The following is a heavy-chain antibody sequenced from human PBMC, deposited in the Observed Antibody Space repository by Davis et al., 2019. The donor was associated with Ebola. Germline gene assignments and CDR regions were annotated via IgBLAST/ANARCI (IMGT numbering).Heavy chain of an antibody. V-gene: IGHV6-1*01. D-gene: IGHD3/OR15-3a*01. CDR3: ARGLLRTGFDY. Sequence: PSETLSLTCAISGDSVSSGGWNWIRQSPSRGLEWLGRTYYNSKWYNDYAVSVKSRIAINPDTSKNQFSLQLDSVTPEDTAVYYCARGLLRTGFDYWGQGTLVTVSS. CDR2: TYYNSKWYN. CDR1: GDSVSSGG. J-gene: IGHJ4*02.